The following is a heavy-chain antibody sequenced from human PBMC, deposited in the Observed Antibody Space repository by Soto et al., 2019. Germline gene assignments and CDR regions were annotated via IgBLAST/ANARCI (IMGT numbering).Heavy chain of an antibody. V-gene: IGHV3-23*01. CDR2: ISGSGGST. CDR3: AKSGVVAAKAHYYGVDV. Sequence: PGGSLRLSCAASGFTFSSYAMSWVRQAPGKGLEWVSAISGSGGSTYYADSVNGRFTISRDNSKNTLYLQMNSLRAEDTAVYYCAKSGVVAAKAHYYGVDVWGQGTTVTVSS. J-gene: IGHJ6*02. D-gene: IGHD2-15*01. CDR1: GFTFSSYA.